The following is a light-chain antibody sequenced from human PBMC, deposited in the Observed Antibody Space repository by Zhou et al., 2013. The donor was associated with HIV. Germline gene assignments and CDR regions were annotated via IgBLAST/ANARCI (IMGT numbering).Light chain of an antibody. J-gene: IGKJ1*01. CDR2: GAS. Sequence: EIVLTQSPGTLSLSPGERATLSCRASQSVSRSYLAWYQQKPGQAPRLLIYGASTRATGIPDRFSGSGSGTDFTLTISRLEPEDFAVYYCQQYGYSRAWTFGQGTKVEIK. CDR3: QQYGYSRAWT. CDR1: QSVSRSY. V-gene: IGKV3-20*01.